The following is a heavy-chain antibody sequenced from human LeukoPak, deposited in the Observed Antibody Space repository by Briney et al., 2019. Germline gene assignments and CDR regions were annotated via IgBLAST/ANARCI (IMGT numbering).Heavy chain of an antibody. CDR2: ISDSGTST. V-gene: IGHV3-23*01. Sequence: PGGSLRLSCAASGFTFRTSAMNWVRQAPGKGLEWVALISDSGTSTYYGESVTGRFSISRDNSNNRLFLQMNSLKVEDTASYFCATDNHLASWGQGTQVTVSA. J-gene: IGHJ4*02. CDR3: ATDNHLAS. CDR1: GFTFRTSA. D-gene: IGHD1-14*01.